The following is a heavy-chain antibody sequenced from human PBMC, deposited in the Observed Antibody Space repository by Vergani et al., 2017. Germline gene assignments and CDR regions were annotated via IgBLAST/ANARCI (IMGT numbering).Heavy chain of an antibody. CDR3: AKSGRLGSGWPNPFDY. V-gene: IGHV3-23*04. Sequence: VQLVESAGGVVQPGGSLRLSCAASGFTFSNFGMHWIRQAPGKGLEWVSSIGVSGGGTFYADSVKGRFTFSRDNSKNTLYLQMNSLRAEDTAIYYCAKSGRLGSGWPNPFDYWGQGTLVTVSS. CDR2: IGVSGGGT. CDR1: GFTFSNFG. J-gene: IGHJ4*02. D-gene: IGHD6-19*01.